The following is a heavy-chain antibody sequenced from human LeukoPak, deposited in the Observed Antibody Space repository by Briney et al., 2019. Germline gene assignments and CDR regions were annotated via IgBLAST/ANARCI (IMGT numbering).Heavy chain of an antibody. V-gene: IGHV3-7*01. D-gene: IGHD4/OR15-4a*01. Sequence: GSLRLSCAASGFTFSNFWMSWVRQAPGKGLEWVANTKYDGSEKHYVDSVKGRFTISRDNAKNSLYLQMDSLRAEDTAVYYCASDSDDYGDYWGQGTLVTVSS. CDR3: ASDSDDYGDY. CDR2: TKYDGSEK. J-gene: IGHJ4*02. CDR1: GFTFSNFW.